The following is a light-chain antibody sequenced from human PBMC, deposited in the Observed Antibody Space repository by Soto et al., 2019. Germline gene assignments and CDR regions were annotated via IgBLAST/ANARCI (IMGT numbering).Light chain of an antibody. J-gene: IGKJ1*01. CDR2: GAS. CDR3: QQSSSTPWT. CDR1: QIINSY. V-gene: IGKV1-39*01. Sequence: DIQMTQSPPSLSASVGDRVTITCRASQIINSYLHWYQHRPGKAPKVLIYGASTLQSGVPSRFSGSGSGTDFTLTISSLQPEDFATYYCQQSSSTPWTFGQGTKVEI.